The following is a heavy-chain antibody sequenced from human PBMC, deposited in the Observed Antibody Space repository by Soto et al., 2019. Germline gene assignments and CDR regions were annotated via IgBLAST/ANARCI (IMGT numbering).Heavy chain of an antibody. J-gene: IGHJ6*03. CDR1: GGSFSGYY. Sequence: SETLSLTCAVYGGSFSGYYWSWIRQPPGKGLEWIGEINHSGSTNYNPSLKSRVTISVDTSKNQFSLKLSSVTAADTAVYYCARVIRGFGEPRYYYYYYMDVWGKGTTVTVSS. V-gene: IGHV4-34*01. CDR2: INHSGST. D-gene: IGHD3-10*01. CDR3: ARVIRGFGEPRYYYYYYMDV.